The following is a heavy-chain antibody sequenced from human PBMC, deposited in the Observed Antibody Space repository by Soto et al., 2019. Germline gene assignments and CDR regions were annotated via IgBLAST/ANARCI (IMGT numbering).Heavy chain of an antibody. D-gene: IGHD3-16*01. CDR3: ARWGTTGGLDV. Sequence: QVQLVESEGGVVQPGTSLRLSCVGSGFTFRSYVIHWVRQAPGKGLEWVALTSYDGSNKYYDDSVKGRFTISRDNSRNTVDLQMDNLRLEDTALFYCARWGTTGGLDVWGQGTLVSVSS. V-gene: IGHV3-30*19. CDR2: TSYDGSNK. CDR1: GFTFRSYV. J-gene: IGHJ4*02.